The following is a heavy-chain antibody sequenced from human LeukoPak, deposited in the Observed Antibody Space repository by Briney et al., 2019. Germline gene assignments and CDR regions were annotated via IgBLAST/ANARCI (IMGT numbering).Heavy chain of an antibody. J-gene: IGHJ5*02. CDR3: ARDLHLNYYDSSGYYNWFDP. V-gene: IGHV1-18*04. Sequence: GASVKVSCKASGYTFTGYYMHWVRQAPGQGLEWMGWISAYNGNTNYAQKLQGRVTMTTDTSTSTAYMELRSLRSDDTAVYYCARDLHLNYYDSSGYYNWFDPWGQGTLVTVSS. CDR2: ISAYNGNT. CDR1: GYTFTGYY. D-gene: IGHD3-22*01.